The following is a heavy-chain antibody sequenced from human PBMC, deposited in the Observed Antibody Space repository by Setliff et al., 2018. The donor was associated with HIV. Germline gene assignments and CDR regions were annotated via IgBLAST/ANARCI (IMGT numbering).Heavy chain of an antibody. CDR1: GYTVTELS. CDR3: ATRIRDGHRGYGYFDF. CDR2: FDPEDNKI. V-gene: IGHV1-24*01. D-gene: IGHD5-12*01. J-gene: IGHJ4*02. Sequence: ASVKVSCKVSGYTVTELSINWVRQAPGKGPEWMGGFDPEDNKIVYAQKFQGRVTTTKDTSTDTAYMELSSLRPEDTAVYYCATRIRDGHRGYGYFDFWGQGTLVTVSS.